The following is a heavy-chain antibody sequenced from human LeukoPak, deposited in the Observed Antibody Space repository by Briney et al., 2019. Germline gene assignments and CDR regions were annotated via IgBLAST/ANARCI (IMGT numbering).Heavy chain of an antibody. V-gene: IGHV4-59*12. CDR2: LHYSGST. J-gene: IGHJ4*02. Sequence: AETLSLTCTVSGCSISNYYWKWMRQPPGKGLEWFGYLHYSGSTNYNPSLTGGVTISVGTSKNLLSLKLTSVTGADTAVYYCAKDPHTGIAPDYWGQGTLVTVSS. D-gene: IGHD5-18*01. CDR1: GCSISNYY. CDR3: AKDPHTGIAPDY.